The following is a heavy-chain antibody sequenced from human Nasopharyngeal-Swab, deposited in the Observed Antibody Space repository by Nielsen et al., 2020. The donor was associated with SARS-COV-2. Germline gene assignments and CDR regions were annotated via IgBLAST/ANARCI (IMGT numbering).Heavy chain of an antibody. CDR2: ISYDGINE. CDR3: ARGKDPGYLDY. Sequence: VRQAPGKGLEWVALISYDGINEYYADSVKGRFTISRDNSKNTLYLQMNSLRAEDTAVYYCARGKDPGYLDYWGQGTLVTVSS. V-gene: IGHV3-33*05. J-gene: IGHJ4*02.